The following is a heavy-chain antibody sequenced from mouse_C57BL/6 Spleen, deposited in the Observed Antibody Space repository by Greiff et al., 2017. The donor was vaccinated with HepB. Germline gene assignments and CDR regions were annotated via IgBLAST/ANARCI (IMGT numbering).Heavy chain of an antibody. J-gene: IGHJ2*01. CDR2: IRLKSDNYAT. CDR3: TSYWERDY. Sequence: EVQVVESGGGLVQPGGSMKLSCVASGFTFSNYWMNWVRQSPEKGLEWVAQIRLKSDNYATHYAESVKGRFTISRDDYKSSVYLQMNNLRAEDTGIYYCTSYWERDYWGQGTTLTVSS. CDR1: GFTFSNYW. D-gene: IGHD4-1*01. V-gene: IGHV6-3*01.